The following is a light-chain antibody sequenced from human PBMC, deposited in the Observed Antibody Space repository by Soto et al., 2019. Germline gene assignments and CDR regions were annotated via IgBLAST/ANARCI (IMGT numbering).Light chain of an antibody. V-gene: IGKV3-15*01. CDR1: QSVNSN. CDR2: VAS. Sequence: EIVMTQSPVTLSVSPGDRATLSCRASQSVNSNLAWYQQKPGQTPKLLIYVASTMSTGIPARFSGSGSGTEFTLTISSLQSEDFAGYYCQQYNVWPLTFGGGTKVEFK. J-gene: IGKJ4*01. CDR3: QQYNVWPLT.